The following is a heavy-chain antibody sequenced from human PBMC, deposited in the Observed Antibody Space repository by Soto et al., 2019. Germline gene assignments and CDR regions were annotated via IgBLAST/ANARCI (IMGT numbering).Heavy chain of an antibody. D-gene: IGHD3-10*01. V-gene: IGHV1-69*06. CDR3: ARARMNRYYGSGSYYLNYYYGMDV. CDR1: GGTFSSYA. Sequence: SVKVSCKASGGTFSSYAISWVRQAPGQGLEWMGGIIPIFGTANYAQKFQGRVTITADKSTSTAYMELSSLRSEDTAVYYCARARMNRYYGSGSYYLNYYYGMDVWGQGTTLTVSS. J-gene: IGHJ6*02. CDR2: IIPIFGTA.